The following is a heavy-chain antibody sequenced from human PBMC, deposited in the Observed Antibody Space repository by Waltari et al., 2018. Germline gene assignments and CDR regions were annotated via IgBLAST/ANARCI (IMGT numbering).Heavy chain of an antibody. CDR2: INPSGGGT. Sequence: QVQLVQSGAEVKRPGAAVKVSCKGSGYTFTDFSMHWVRQAPGQGLEWMGIINPSGGGTTYTQKFQDRVTMTRDTSTNTVYMELSSLRSEDTAVYYCARAGTTLIWGVAEWGQGTLVTVSS. V-gene: IGHV1-46*01. CDR1: GYTFTDFS. D-gene: IGHD3-10*01. CDR3: ARAGTTLIWGVAE. J-gene: IGHJ4*02.